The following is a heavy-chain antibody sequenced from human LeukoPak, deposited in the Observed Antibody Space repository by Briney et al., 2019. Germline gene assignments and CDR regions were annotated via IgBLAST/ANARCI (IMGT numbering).Heavy chain of an antibody. D-gene: IGHD5-24*01. CDR3: ARHIDGYIHFDY. Sequence: PSETLSLTCTVSGGSISSYYWSWIRQPPGKGLEWIGYIYDSGSTNYNPSLKSRVTISVDTSKNQFSLKLSSVTAADTAVYYCARHIDGYIHFDYWGQGTLVTVSP. J-gene: IGHJ4*02. CDR1: GGSISSYY. CDR2: IYDSGST. V-gene: IGHV4-59*08.